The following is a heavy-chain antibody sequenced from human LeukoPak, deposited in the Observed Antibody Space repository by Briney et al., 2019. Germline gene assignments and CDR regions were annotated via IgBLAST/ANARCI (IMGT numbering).Heavy chain of an antibody. CDR3: ARQGYCSGGSCYVAAFDI. CDR1: GVSISSYY. V-gene: IGHV4-59*08. CDR2: IYYSGST. Sequence: SETLSLTCTVSGVSISSYYWSWIRQPPGKGLEWIGYIYYSGSTNYNPSLKSRVTISVDTSKNQFSLKLSSVTAADTAVYYCARQGYCSGGSCYVAAFDIWGQGTMVTVSS. D-gene: IGHD2-15*01. J-gene: IGHJ3*02.